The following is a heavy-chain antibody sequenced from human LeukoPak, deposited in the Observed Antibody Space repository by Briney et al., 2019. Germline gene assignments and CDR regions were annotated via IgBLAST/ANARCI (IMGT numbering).Heavy chain of an antibody. D-gene: IGHD3-16*01. CDR2: IRDSGAT. V-gene: IGHV3-66*03. J-gene: IGHJ5*01. CDR1: GFSVSNYY. Sequence: GGSLRLSCAGSGFSVSNYYMNWVRQAPGKGLEWVSLIRDSGATFYADSVKGRFTIFRDNSMNTIYLQMNRLRVEDTAVYFCARDRAVTQVWVEFDSWGQGTQVTVSS. CDR3: ARDRAVTQVWVEFDS.